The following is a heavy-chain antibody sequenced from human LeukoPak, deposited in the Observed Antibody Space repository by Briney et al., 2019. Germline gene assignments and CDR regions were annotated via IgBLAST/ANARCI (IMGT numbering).Heavy chain of an antibody. V-gene: IGHV4-34*01. J-gene: IGHJ4*02. Sequence: TSETLSLTCAVYGGSFSGYYWSWIRQPPGKGLEWIGEINHSGSTYYNPSLKSRVTISVDTSKNQFSLKLSSVTAADTAVFYCARGGLWIYYFDYWGQGTLVTVSS. CDR3: ARGGLWIYYFDY. D-gene: IGHD1-1*01. CDR1: GGSFSGYY. CDR2: INHSGST.